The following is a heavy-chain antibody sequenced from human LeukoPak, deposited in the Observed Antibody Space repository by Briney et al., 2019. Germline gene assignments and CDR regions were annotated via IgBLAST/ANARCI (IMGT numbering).Heavy chain of an antibody. Sequence: PGRSLRLSCTVSGFTFGDYPMSWVRQAPGKGLEWVGYITSKAHGGTTEFAASVKGRFTISRDDSKSIAYLQMNGLKTEDTAVYYCSRKRCPSGVCHLDYWGQGTLVTVSS. D-gene: IGHD2-8*01. CDR2: ITSKAHGGTT. J-gene: IGHJ4*02. V-gene: IGHV3-49*04. CDR3: SRKRCPSGVCHLDY. CDR1: GFTFGDYP.